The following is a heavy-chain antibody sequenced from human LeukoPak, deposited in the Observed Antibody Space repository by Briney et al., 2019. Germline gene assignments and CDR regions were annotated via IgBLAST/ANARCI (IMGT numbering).Heavy chain of an antibody. J-gene: IGHJ4*02. Sequence: KAGGSLRLSCAASGFTFSSYAMSWFRQAPGKGLEWVGFIRSKAYGGTTEYAASVKGRFTISRDDSKSIAYLQMNSLKTEDTAVYYCTRAYSSSWWTGSYWGQGTLVTVSS. CDR2: IRSKAYGGTT. CDR1: GFTFSSYA. D-gene: IGHD6-13*01. V-gene: IGHV3-49*05. CDR3: TRAYSSSWWTGSY.